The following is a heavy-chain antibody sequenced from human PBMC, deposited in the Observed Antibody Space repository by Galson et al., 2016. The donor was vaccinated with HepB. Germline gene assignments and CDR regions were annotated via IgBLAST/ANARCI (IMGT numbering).Heavy chain of an antibody. D-gene: IGHD4-17*01. CDR2: IYYSGST. CDR1: GGSISSSSYY. CDR3: ARRGRLGCFDY. V-gene: IGHV4-39*01. J-gene: IGHJ4*02. Sequence: SETLSLTCTVSGGSISSSSYYWGWIRQPPGKGLEWIGSIYYSGSTYYNPSLKSRVTISVDTSKNQFSLKLSSVTAADTAVYYCARRGRLGCFDYGGQGTLVAVSS.